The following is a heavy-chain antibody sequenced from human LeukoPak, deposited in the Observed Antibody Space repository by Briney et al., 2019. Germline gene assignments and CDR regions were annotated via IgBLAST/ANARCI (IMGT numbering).Heavy chain of an antibody. D-gene: IGHD5-18*01. CDR2: INTDGSST. CDR3: ARGRHLYSYAYDYYMDV. Sequence: GGSLRLSCAASGFTFSSYWMHWVRQAPGKGLVWVSRINTDGSSTNYADSVKGRFTISRDNAKNTLYLQVDSLRAEDTAVYYCARGRHLYSYAYDYYMDVWGKGTTVTISS. CDR1: GFTFSSYW. V-gene: IGHV3-74*01. J-gene: IGHJ6*03.